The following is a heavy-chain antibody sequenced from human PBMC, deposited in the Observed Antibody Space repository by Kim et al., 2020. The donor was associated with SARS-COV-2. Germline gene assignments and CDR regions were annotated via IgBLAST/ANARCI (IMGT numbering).Heavy chain of an antibody. CDR3: AKLGGRDTMIVVVPHVDY. CDR2: ISGSGGST. Sequence: GGSLRLSCAASGFTFSSYAMSWVRQAPGKGLEWVSAISGSGGSTYYADSVKGRFTISRDNSKNTLYLQMNSLRAEDTAVYYCAKLGGRDTMIVVVPHVDYWGQGTLVTVSS. D-gene: IGHD3-22*01. V-gene: IGHV3-23*01. J-gene: IGHJ4*02. CDR1: GFTFSSYA.